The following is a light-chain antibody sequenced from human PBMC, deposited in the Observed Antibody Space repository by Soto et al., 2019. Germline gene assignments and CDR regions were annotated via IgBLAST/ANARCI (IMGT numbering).Light chain of an antibody. V-gene: IGKV3-20*01. CDR2: DTS. CDR3: QQYGSSPWT. J-gene: IGKJ1*01. Sequence: EIVLTQSPGTLSLSPGEGATLSCRASQSVSRSYLAWFQQKPGQAPRLLIYDTSTRATGIPDRFSGSGSGTGCTLTISRLEPEDFAVYYCQQYGSSPWTFGQGTKVEIK. CDR1: QSVSRSY.